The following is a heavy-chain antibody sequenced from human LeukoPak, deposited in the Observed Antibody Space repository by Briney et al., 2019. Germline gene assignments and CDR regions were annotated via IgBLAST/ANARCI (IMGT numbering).Heavy chain of an antibody. Sequence: GGFLRLSCAASGFTFSSYAMSRVRQAPGKGLEWVSAISGSGGSTYYADSVKGRFTISRDNSKNTLYLQMNSLRAEDTAVYYCAKTRSFLGYCSSTSCLDAFDIWGQGTMVTVSS. CDR3: AKTRSFLGYCSSTSCLDAFDI. V-gene: IGHV3-23*01. J-gene: IGHJ3*02. D-gene: IGHD2-2*01. CDR1: GFTFSSYA. CDR2: ISGSGGST.